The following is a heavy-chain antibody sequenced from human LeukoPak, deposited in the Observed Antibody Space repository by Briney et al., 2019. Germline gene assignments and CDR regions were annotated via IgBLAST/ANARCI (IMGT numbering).Heavy chain of an antibody. D-gene: IGHD3-9*01. V-gene: IGHV1-69*13. CDR3: ARGGRDYDILTGYSQPLDY. CDR2: ITPIFGTA. CDR1: GGTFSSYA. J-gene: IGHJ4*02. Sequence: GASVKVSCKASGGTFSSYAISWVRQAPGQGLEWMGGITPIFGTANYAQKFQGRVTITADESTSTAYMELSSLRSEDTAVYYCARGGRDYDILTGYSQPLDYWGQGTLVTVSS.